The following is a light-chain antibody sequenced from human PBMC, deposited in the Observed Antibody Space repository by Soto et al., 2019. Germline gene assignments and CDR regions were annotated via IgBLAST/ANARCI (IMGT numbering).Light chain of an antibody. CDR2: DAS. CDR1: QSVSSY. V-gene: IGKV3-11*01. J-gene: IGKJ5*01. Sequence: EIVLTQSPATLSLSPGERATLSCRASQSVSSYLAWYQQKPGQAPRLLIYDASNRATGIPARFSGSGSGTEFTLTISSLEPEDYAVYYCQQRSNWPPGVTFGQGKRLEI. CDR3: QQRSNWPPGVT.